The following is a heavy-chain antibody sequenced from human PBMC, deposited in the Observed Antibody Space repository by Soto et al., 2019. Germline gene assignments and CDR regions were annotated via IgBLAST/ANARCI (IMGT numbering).Heavy chain of an antibody. Sequence: QVQLVQSGAEVKKPGSSVKVSCKASGGTFSSYAISWVRQAPGQGLEWMGGIIPIFGTANYAQKFQGRVTITADESTSTAYMELSSLRSEDTAVYYCARDRRDCSGGSCYSCDYWGQGTLVTVSS. CDR2: IIPIFGTA. CDR3: ARDRRDCSGGSCYSCDY. D-gene: IGHD2-15*01. J-gene: IGHJ4*02. CDR1: GGTFSSYA. V-gene: IGHV1-69*01.